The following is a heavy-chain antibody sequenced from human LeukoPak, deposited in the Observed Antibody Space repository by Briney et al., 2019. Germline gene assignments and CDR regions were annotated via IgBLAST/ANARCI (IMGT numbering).Heavy chain of an antibody. CDR3: ARHGGRITSSGERYMDV. D-gene: IGHD2-15*01. V-gene: IGHV4-39*01. CDR1: GGSISSTSFY. Sequence: SETLSLTCTVSGGSISSTSFYWGWVRQPPGKGLEWIGSTSYGGSTYYNPSLTSRLTISVDTSKNQFSLKLSSVTAADTAVYYYARHGGRITSSGERYMDVWGKGTTVTVSS. CDR2: TSYGGST. J-gene: IGHJ6*03.